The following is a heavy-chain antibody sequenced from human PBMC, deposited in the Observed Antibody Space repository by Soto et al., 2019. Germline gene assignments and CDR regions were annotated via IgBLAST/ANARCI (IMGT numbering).Heavy chain of an antibody. J-gene: IGHJ4*02. Sequence: PGGSLRLSCAASGFTFDDYAMHWVRQAPGKGLEWVSGISWNSGSIGYADSVKGRFTISRDNAKNSLYLQMNSLRAEDTALYYCATVRGTNYGDYVSYFDYWGQGTLVTVSS. CDR1: GFTFDDYA. D-gene: IGHD4-17*01. CDR3: ATVRGTNYGDYVSYFDY. CDR2: ISWNSGSI. V-gene: IGHV3-9*01.